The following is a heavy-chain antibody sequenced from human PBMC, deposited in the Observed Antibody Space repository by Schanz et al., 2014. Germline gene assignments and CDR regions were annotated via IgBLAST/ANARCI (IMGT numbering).Heavy chain of an antibody. CDR1: GFTFSTYW. J-gene: IGHJ4*02. CDR2: ISWNSGNI. Sequence: EVQLVESGGGLVQPGGSLRLSCAASGFTFSTYWMSWVRQAPGKGLEWVSGISWNSGNIAYADSVKGRFTISRDNAKNSLYLQMNSLRAEDTAVYYCARDKGGLIPFDYWGQGTLVAVSS. CDR3: ARDKGGLIPFDY. V-gene: IGHV3-9*01. D-gene: IGHD2-15*01.